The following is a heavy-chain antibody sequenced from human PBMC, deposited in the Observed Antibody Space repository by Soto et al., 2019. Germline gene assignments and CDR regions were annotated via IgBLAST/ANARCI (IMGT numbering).Heavy chain of an antibody. Sequence: SETLSLTCAVYGGSFSGYYWSWIRQPPGKGLEWIGEINHSGSTNYNPSLKSRVTISVDTSKNQFSLKLSSVTAADTAVYYCARGRRIAVAGTPTAFDYWGQGTLVTVSS. CDR1: GGSFSGYY. CDR2: INHSGST. D-gene: IGHD6-19*01. V-gene: IGHV4-34*01. CDR3: ARGRRIAVAGTPTAFDY. J-gene: IGHJ4*02.